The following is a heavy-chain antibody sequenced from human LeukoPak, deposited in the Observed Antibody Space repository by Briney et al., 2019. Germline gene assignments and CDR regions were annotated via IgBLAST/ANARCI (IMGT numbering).Heavy chain of an antibody. D-gene: IGHD6-19*01. Sequence: GGSLRLSCAASGFTFSSYWMSWVRQAPGKGLEWVANIKQDGSEKYYVDSVKGRFTISRDNAKNSLYLQMNSLRAEDTAVYYCARGPSVGSGWSPDYWGQGTLVTVSS. CDR3: ARGPSVGSGWSPDY. CDR2: IKQDGSEK. CDR1: GFTFSSYW. J-gene: IGHJ4*02. V-gene: IGHV3-7*01.